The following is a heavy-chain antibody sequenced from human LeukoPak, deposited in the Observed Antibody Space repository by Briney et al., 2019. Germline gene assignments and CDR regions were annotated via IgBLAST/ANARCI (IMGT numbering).Heavy chain of an antibody. D-gene: IGHD5-18*01. V-gene: IGHV3-23*01. CDR1: GFTFDNYA. CDR2: VSGTAKNT. CDR3: ARGTSGKSYGYGDN. J-gene: IGHJ4*02. Sequence: PGGSLRLSCTASGFTFDNYAMSWVRQAPGQGLEWVSAVSGTAKNTYYADSVKGRFTTSRDNSNNTVYLQMKSLRAEDTAVYYCARGTSGKSYGYGDNWGRGTLVTVPS.